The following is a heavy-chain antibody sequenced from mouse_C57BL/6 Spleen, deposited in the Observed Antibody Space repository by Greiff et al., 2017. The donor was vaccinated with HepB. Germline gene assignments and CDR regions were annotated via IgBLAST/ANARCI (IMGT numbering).Heavy chain of an antibody. D-gene: IGHD5-1*01. CDR2: IYPRSGNT. CDR1: GYTFTSYG. V-gene: IGHV1-81*01. Sequence: QVQLQQSGAELARPGASVKLSCKASGYTFTSYGISWVKQRTGQGLEWIGEIYPRSGNTYYNEKFKGKATLTEDKSSSTAYMELRSLTSEDSAVYFCTVPPWFAYWGQGTLVTVSA. J-gene: IGHJ3*01. CDR3: TVPPWFAY.